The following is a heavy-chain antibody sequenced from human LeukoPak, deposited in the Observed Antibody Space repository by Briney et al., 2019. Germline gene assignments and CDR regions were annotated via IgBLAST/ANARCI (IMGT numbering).Heavy chain of an antibody. V-gene: IGHV3-53*05. CDR2: IYSGGST. D-gene: IGHD5-12*01. J-gene: IGHJ4*02. CDR3: VKSPAGGWLRPFDY. Sequence: GGSLRLSCAASGFTVSSNYMSWVRQAPGKGLEWVSVIYSGGSTYYADSVKGRFTISRDNSKNTLYLQMSSLRAEDTAVYYCVKSPAGGWLRPFDYWGQGTLVTVSS. CDR1: GFTVSSNY.